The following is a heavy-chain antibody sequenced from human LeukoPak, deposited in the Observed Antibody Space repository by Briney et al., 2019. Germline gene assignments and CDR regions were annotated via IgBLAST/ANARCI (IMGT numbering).Heavy chain of an antibody. D-gene: IGHD6-19*01. CDR2: ISSSGSTI. V-gene: IGHV3-48*03. CDR3: ARALPGYSSGGYFDY. CDR1: GFTFSSYE. J-gene: IGHJ4*02. Sequence: PGGSLRLSCAASGFTFSSYEMNWVRQAPGKGLEWVSYISSSGSTIYYADSVKGRFTISRDNAKNSLYLQMNSLRAEDTAVYYCARALPGYSSGGYFDYWGQGTLVTVSS.